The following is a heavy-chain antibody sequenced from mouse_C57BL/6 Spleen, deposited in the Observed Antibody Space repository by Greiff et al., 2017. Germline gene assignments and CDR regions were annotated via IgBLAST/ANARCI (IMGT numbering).Heavy chain of an antibody. CDR3: ARESDHYFDY. J-gene: IGHJ2*01. CDR2: INYDGSST. CDR1: GFTFSDYY. Sequence: EVQLVESEGGLVQPGSSMKLSCTASGFTFSDYYMAWVRQVPEKGLEWVANINYDGSSTYYLDSLKSRFIISRDNAKNILYLQMSSLKSEDTATYYCARESDHYFDYWGQGTTLTVSS. V-gene: IGHV5-16*01.